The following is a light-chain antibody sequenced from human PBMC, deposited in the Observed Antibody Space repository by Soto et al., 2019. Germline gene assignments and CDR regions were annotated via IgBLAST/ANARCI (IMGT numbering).Light chain of an antibody. CDR1: QSVSSN. Sequence: EIVMTQSPATLSVSPGERATLSCRASQSVSSNLAWYQQKPGQAPRLLIYGASTRATGIPARFSGSGSGTEFTLTISRLQSEDFAVYYCQQYNNWPPTCTFGQRTQVEIK. CDR2: GAS. J-gene: IGKJ1*01. V-gene: IGKV3-15*01. CDR3: QQYNNWPPTCT.